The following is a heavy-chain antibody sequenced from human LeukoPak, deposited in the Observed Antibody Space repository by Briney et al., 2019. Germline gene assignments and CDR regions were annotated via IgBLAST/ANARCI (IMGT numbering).Heavy chain of an antibody. V-gene: IGHV3-23*01. D-gene: IGHD3-22*01. CDR1: GFTFSSYA. Sequence: SGGSLRLSCAASGFTFSSYAMSWVRQAPGKGLEWVSCFSGSGDNTPYPESVKGRSTISRDNPKNTLYLQMNSLKAEDTAVYYCAKESASGYGSFDIWGQGTMVTVSS. CDR2: FSGSGDNT. J-gene: IGHJ3*02. CDR3: AKESASGYGSFDI.